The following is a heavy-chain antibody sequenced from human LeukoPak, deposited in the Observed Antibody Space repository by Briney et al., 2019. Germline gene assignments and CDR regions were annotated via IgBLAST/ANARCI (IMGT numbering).Heavy chain of an antibody. CDR2: IWYDGSNK. CDR1: GFTFSSYG. V-gene: IGHV3-33*01. D-gene: IGHD3-10*01. CDR3: ARDTRLYGSGSYGGVDY. Sequence: PGGSLRLSCAASGFTFSSYGMHWVRQAPGKGLEWVAVIWYDGSNKYYADSVKGRFTISRDNSKNTLYLQMNSLRAEDTAVYYCARDTRLYGSGSYGGVDYWGQGTLVTVSS. J-gene: IGHJ4*02.